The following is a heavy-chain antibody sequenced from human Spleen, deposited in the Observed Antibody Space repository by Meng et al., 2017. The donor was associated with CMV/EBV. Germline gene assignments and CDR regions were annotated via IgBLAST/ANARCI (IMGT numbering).Heavy chain of an antibody. J-gene: IGHJ6*02. Sequence: GSLRLSCAASGFTFSSYAMTWVRQAPGKGLEWIGEIYHSGSTNYNPSLKSRVTISVDKSKNQFSLKLSSVTAADTAVYYCASLYDYSNYYYGMDVWGQGTTVTVSS. CDR3: ASLYDYSNYYYGMDV. D-gene: IGHD4-11*01. CDR2: IYHSGST. V-gene: IGHV4-4*02. CDR1: GFTFSSYAM.